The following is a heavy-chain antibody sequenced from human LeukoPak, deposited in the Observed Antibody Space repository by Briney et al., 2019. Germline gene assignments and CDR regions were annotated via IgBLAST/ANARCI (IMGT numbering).Heavy chain of an antibody. V-gene: IGHV3-74*01. CDR3: ARDQSMVGPTTADY. CDR2: INIDGSNT. CDR1: GFTFSSYW. Sequence: PGRSLRLSCAASGFTFSSYWMHWVRQAPGKGLVWVSRINIDGSNTIYADSVKGRFTISRDNAKNTLYLQMNSLRDEDTAVYYCARDQSMVGPTTADYWSQGTLVTVSS. J-gene: IGHJ4*02. D-gene: IGHD1-26*01.